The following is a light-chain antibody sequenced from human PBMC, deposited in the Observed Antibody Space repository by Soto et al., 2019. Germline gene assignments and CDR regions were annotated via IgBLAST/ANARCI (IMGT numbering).Light chain of an antibody. Sequence: QSVLTQPASVSGSPGQSITISCTGTSSDVGGYNYVSWYQQHPGKAPKLMIYEVSKRPSGVSNRFSGSKSGNTASLPISGLHAADEAYYYCSSYTSSSTPYVFGTGTKVIVL. CDR1: SSDVGGYNY. V-gene: IGLV2-14*01. J-gene: IGLJ1*01. CDR3: SSYTSSSTPYV. CDR2: EVS.